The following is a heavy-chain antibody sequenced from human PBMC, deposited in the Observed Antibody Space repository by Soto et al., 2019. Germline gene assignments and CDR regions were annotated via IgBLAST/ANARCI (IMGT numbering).Heavy chain of an antibody. CDR3: ARDAHSRVVWDSSSSDSIPNWWFDP. D-gene: IGHD6-6*01. V-gene: IGHV1-3*01. J-gene: IGHJ5*02. Sequence: GASVKVSCKASGYTFTSYAMHWVRQAPGQRLEWMGWINAGNGNTKYSQKFQGRVTITRDTSASTAYMEPSSLRSEDTAVYYYARDAHSRVVWDSSSSDSIPNWWFDPWGQGTLVTVSS. CDR1: GYTFTSYA. CDR2: INAGNGNT.